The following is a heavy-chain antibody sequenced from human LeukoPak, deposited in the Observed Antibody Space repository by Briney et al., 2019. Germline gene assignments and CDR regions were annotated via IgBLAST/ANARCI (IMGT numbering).Heavy chain of an antibody. D-gene: IGHD1-26*01. J-gene: IGHJ4*02. CDR3: ARPSHDGNYYY. CDR1: GDSLGRSFYY. Sequence: KPSETLSLTCTVSGDSLGRSFYYWGWIRQPPGKGLEWIGSIDSRGNAYYNPSLKSRVTISLDTSKNHFSLKVNSVTAADTAVYYCARPSHDGNYYYWGQEMLVTVSS. CDR2: IDSRGNA. V-gene: IGHV4-39*01.